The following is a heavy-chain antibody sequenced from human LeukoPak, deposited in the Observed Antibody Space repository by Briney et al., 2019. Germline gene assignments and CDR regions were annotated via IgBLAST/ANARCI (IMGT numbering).Heavy chain of an antibody. V-gene: IGHV1-46*01. D-gene: IGHD5-18*01. CDR2: INPSGGST. CDR3: ARGKGSGIQLWLLEY. CDR1: GYTFTSYY. J-gene: IGHJ4*02. Sequence: ASVKVSCKASGYTFTSYYMHWVRQAPGQGLEWMGIINPSGGSTSYARKFQGRVTMTRDTSTSTVYMELSSLRSEDTAVYYCARGKGSGIQLWLLEYWGQGTLVTVSS.